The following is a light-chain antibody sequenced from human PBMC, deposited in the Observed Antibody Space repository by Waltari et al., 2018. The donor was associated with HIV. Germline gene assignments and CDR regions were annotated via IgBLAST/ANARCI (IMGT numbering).Light chain of an antibody. CDR3: SSRDSSGDQRV. V-gene: IGLV3-19*01. CDR1: SLRTNY. CDR2: CKN. Sequence: SAALTQAPDVSVALGQTVKIACQGDSLRTNYASWYRQKPGQAPVVVTYCKNTRPSGIPDRFAASGSGNTAYLTISATQAYDEGTYFCSSRDSSGDQRVFGPGTWVAV. J-gene: IGLJ1*01.